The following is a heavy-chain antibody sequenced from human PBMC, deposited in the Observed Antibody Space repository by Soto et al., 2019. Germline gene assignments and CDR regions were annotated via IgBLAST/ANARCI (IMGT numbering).Heavy chain of an antibody. V-gene: IGHV5-51*01. Sequence: GESLKISCKGSGYSFTSYWINWVRQMPGKGLEWKGIIYPGDSDTIYSPSFQGQVTISADKSIDTAYLQWRSLKASDTAVYYCARHHGSPGSYFGLDVWGQGTTVTVSS. CDR3: ARHHGSPGSYFGLDV. CDR1: GYSFTSYW. J-gene: IGHJ6*02. CDR2: IYPGDSDT. D-gene: IGHD6-13*01.